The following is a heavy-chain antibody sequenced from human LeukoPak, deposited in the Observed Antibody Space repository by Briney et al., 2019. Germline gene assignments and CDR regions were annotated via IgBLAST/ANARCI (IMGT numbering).Heavy chain of an antibody. CDR2: IYSGGST. CDR1: GFTVSSNY. Sequence: GGSLRLSCAASGFTVSSNYMSWVRQAPGKGLKWVSVIYSGGSTYYADSVKGRFTISRDNSKNTLYLQMNSLRAEDTAVYYCAKDLYSSGWYYFDYWGQGTLVTVSS. D-gene: IGHD6-19*01. CDR3: AKDLYSSGWYYFDY. J-gene: IGHJ4*02. V-gene: IGHV3-66*01.